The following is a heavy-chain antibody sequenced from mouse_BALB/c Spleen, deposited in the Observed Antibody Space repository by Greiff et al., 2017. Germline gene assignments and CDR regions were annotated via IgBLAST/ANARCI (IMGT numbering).Heavy chain of an antibody. CDR1: GFTFSSYA. V-gene: IGHV5-9-3*01. J-gene: IGHJ4*01. CDR2: ISSGGSYT. Sequence: EVQVVESGGGLVKPGGSLKLSCAASGFTFSSYAMSWVRQTPEKRLEWVATISSGGSYTYYPDSVKGRFTISRDNAKNTLYLQMSSLRSEDTAMYYCARHDPRLYAIDYWGQGTSVTVSS. CDR3: ARHDPRLYAIDY.